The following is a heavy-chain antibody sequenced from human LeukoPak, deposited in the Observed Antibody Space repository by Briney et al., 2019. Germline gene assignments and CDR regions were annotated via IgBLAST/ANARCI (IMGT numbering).Heavy chain of an antibody. J-gene: IGHJ4*02. CDR3: ARDYYERSGYFYFDS. Sequence: GRSLRLSCAASGFTFTNFGLHWVRQAPGKGLEWVAVIWYDGSKKYYADSVKGRFTISRDNSKNTLYLQMNSLRADDTSVYYCARDYYERSGYFYFDSWGQGTLVTVSS. V-gene: IGHV3-33*01. D-gene: IGHD3-22*01. CDR1: GFTFTNFG. CDR2: IWYDGSKK.